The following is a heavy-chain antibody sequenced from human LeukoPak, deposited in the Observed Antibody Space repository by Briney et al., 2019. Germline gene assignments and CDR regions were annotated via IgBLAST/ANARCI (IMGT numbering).Heavy chain of an antibody. D-gene: IGHD2-2*01. CDR3: AKDKRGIVVVPAAPDY. CDR2: IHYDGSDK. J-gene: IGHJ4*02. V-gene: IGHV3-30*02. CDR1: GFTFSSYS. Sequence: GGSLRLSCAASGFTFSSYSMNWVRQAPGKGLEWVAFIHYDGSDKYYADSVRGRFTISRDSSKNTLYLQMNSLRAEDTAVYYCAKDKRGIVVVPAAPDYWGQGTQVTVSS.